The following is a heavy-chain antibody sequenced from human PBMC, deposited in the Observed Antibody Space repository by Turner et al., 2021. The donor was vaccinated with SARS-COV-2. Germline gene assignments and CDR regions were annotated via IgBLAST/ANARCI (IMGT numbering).Heavy chain of an antibody. V-gene: IGHV3-9*01. D-gene: IGHD7-27*01. CDR3: AKDTGNSWGDYFDY. CDR1: GFTFDDYA. J-gene: IGHJ4*02. Sequence: EVQLVESGGGLVQPGRSLRLSCAASGFTFDDYAMHWVRRAPGKGLEWVSGISWNSGCMGYADSVMARFTISRDNAKNSLYLQMNSLRAEDTAFYYCAKDTGNSWGDYFDYWGQGTLVTVSS. CDR2: ISWNSGCM.